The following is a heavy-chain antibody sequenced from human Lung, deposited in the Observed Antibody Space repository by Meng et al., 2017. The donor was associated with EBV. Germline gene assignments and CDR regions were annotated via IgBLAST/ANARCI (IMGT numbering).Heavy chain of an antibody. CDR2: ISYDGSNK. Sequence: QVQLVESGGGVVQPGRSLRLSCAASGLTFSSYGMHWVRKAPGKGLEWVAVISYDGSNKYYADSVKGRFTISRDNSKNTLYLQMNSLRAEDTAVYYCAKLAQSMGYDSYYGSGDNDYWGQGTLVTVSS. CDR1: GLTFSSYG. V-gene: IGHV3-30*18. J-gene: IGHJ4*02. CDR3: AKLAQSMGYDSYYGSGDNDY. D-gene: IGHD3-10*01.